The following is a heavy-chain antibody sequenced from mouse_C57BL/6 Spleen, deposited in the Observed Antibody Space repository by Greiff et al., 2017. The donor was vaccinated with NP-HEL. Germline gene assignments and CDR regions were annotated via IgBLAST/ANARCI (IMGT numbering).Heavy chain of an antibody. D-gene: IGHD1-1*01. CDR1: GYAFSSSW. J-gene: IGHJ3*01. Sequence: VKLMESGPELVKPGASVKISCKASGYAFSSSWMNWVKQRPGKGLEWIGRIYPGDGDTNYNGKFKGKATLTADKSSSTAYMQLSSLTSEDSAVYFCARITPFAYWGQGTLVTVSA. CDR2: IYPGDGDT. CDR3: ARITPFAY. V-gene: IGHV1-82*01.